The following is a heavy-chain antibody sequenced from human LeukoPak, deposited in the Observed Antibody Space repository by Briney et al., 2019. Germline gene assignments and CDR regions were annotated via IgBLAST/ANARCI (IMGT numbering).Heavy chain of an antibody. V-gene: IGHV3-21*01. CDR2: ISSSSYI. CDR1: GFTFSSYS. J-gene: IGHJ4*02. Sequence: GGSLRLSCAASGFTFSSYSMNWVCQAPGKGLEWVSSISSSSYIYYADSVKGRFTISRDNAKNSLYLQMNSLRAEDTAVYYCARDRGSSTGLDFWGQGTLVTVSS. D-gene: IGHD6-13*01. CDR3: ARDRGSSTGLDF.